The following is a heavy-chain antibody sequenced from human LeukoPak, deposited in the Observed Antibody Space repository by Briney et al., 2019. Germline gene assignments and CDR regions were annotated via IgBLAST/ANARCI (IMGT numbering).Heavy chain of an antibody. CDR2: ISGSGGST. Sequence: PGGSLRLSCAASGFTFSSYAMSWVRQAPGKGLEWVSAISGSGGSTYYADSVKGRFTISRDNSKNTLYLQMNSLRAEDTAVYYCAKMPRYYGSGSYYSNFDYWGQGTLVTASS. CDR1: GFTFSSYA. J-gene: IGHJ4*02. CDR3: AKMPRYYGSGSYYSNFDY. D-gene: IGHD3-10*01. V-gene: IGHV3-23*01.